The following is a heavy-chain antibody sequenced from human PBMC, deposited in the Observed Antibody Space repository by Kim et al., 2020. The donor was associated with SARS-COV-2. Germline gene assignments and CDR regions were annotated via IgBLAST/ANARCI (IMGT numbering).Heavy chain of an antibody. J-gene: IGHJ4*02. Sequence: SETLSLTCTVSGDSISRSSNYWGWIRQPPGKGLEWIGSINYSGNTYYNPSLKSRVTISVDTSKNQFSLKMRSVTAAHTAVYYCARLVSENSAVEYWGQGT. CDR2: INYSGNT. CDR3: ARLVSENSAVEY. V-gene: IGHV4-39*01. CDR1: GDSISRSSNY.